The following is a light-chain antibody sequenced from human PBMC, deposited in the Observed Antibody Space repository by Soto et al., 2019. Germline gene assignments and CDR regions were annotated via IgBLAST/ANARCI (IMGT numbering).Light chain of an antibody. CDR1: QTISSW. J-gene: IGKJ1*01. V-gene: IGKV1-5*03. CDR3: QQYTSYSEA. Sequence: DIQMTQSPSTLSGSVGDRVTITCRASQTISSWLAWYQQKPGKAPKLLIYKASTLKSGVPSRFSGSGSGTEFTLTISSLQPDDFATYYCQQYTSYSEAFGQGTTAEI. CDR2: KAS.